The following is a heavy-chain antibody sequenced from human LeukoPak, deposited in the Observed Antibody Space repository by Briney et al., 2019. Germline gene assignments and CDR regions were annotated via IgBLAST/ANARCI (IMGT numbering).Heavy chain of an antibody. CDR3: ARGLNNRKSGRRFDVFEI. CDR2: IYTSGST. J-gene: IGHJ3*02. V-gene: IGHV4-61*02. D-gene: IGHD2/OR15-2a*01. Sequence: PSETLSLTCTVSGGSISSGSYSWSWIRQPAGKGLEWIGRIYTSGSTNYNPSLKSRVTISVDTSKNQFSLRLSSVTAADTAVYYCARGLNNRKSGRRFDVFEIWGQGTMVTVSS. CDR1: GGSISSGSYS.